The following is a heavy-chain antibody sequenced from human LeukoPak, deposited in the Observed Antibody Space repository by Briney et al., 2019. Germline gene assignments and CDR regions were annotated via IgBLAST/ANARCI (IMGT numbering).Heavy chain of an antibody. Sequence: GGSLRLSCAAYGFTFSTYGMHWVRQAPGKGLEWVAFIRSDGSNTYYADSVKGRFTISRDNSKNTLYMQMNSLRAEDTAVYYCARGRVTLDYWGQGTLVTVSS. CDR1: GFTFSTYG. J-gene: IGHJ4*02. CDR2: IRSDGSNT. V-gene: IGHV3-30*02. CDR3: ARGRVTLDY. D-gene: IGHD4-23*01.